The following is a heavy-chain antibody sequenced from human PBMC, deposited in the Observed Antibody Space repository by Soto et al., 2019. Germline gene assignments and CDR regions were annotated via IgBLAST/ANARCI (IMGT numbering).Heavy chain of an antibody. CDR3: ARGGGATIYFDY. Sequence: GEPLKISCAASGFTFSSYWMSWVRQAPGKGLEWVANIKQDGSEKYYVDSVKGRFTISRDNAKNSLYLQMNSLRAEDTAVYYCARGGGATIYFDYWGQGTLVTVSS. CDR2: IKQDGSEK. V-gene: IGHV3-7*03. D-gene: IGHD1-26*01. J-gene: IGHJ4*02. CDR1: GFTFSSYW.